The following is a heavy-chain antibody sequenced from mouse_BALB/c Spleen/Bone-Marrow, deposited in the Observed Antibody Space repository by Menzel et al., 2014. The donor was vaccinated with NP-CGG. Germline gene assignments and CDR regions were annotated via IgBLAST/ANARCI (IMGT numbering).Heavy chain of an antibody. CDR3: TREWLRRGFAY. CDR2: IRLKSNNYAT. D-gene: IGHD2-2*01. J-gene: IGHJ3*01. V-gene: IGHV6-6*02. Sequence: EVMLVESGGGLVQPGGSMKLSCVASGFTFSNYWMNWVRRSPEKGLEWVAEIRLKSNNYATHSAESVKGRFTISRDDSKSSVYLQMNNLRTEDTGIYYGTREWLRRGFAYWGQGTLVTVSA. CDR1: GFTFSNYW.